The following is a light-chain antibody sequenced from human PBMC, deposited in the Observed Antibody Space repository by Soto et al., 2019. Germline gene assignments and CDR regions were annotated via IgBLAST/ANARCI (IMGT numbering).Light chain of an antibody. CDR1: QSVSSY. V-gene: IGKV3-11*01. J-gene: IGKJ3*01. CDR3: QQRSNWRFT. CDR2: DAS. Sequence: EIVLTQSPATLSLSPWERATLSCRASQSVSSYLDWYQQKPGQAPRLLIYDASNRATGIPARFSGGGSGTDFTLTISSLEPDDFAVYYCQQRSNWRFTFGPGTRVDIK.